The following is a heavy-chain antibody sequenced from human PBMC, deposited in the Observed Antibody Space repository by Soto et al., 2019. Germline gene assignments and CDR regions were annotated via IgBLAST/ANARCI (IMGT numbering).Heavy chain of an antibody. Sequence: PSETLSLTCTVSGGSISSYYWSWIRQPPGKGLEWIGYTHYSGSTNYNPSLKSRVTISVDTSKNQFSLKLSSVTAADTAVYYCARSQTTVTSYDYWGQGTLVTVSS. CDR2: THYSGST. CDR1: GGSISSYY. D-gene: IGHD4-17*01. J-gene: IGHJ4*02. V-gene: IGHV4-59*12. CDR3: ARSQTTVTSYDY.